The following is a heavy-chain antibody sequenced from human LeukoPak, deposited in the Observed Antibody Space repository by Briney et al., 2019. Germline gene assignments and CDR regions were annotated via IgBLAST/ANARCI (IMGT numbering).Heavy chain of an antibody. D-gene: IGHD2-15*01. CDR1: GGSISSGGYY. CDR3: ARISDYYFDY. J-gene: IGHJ4*02. Sequence: SETLSLTCTVSGGSISSGGYYWSWIRQHPGKGLEWIGYIYYSGSTYYNPSLKSRVTISVDTSKNQFSLKLSSVTAADTAVYYCARISDYYFDYWGQGTLVTVSS. V-gene: IGHV4-31*03. CDR2: IYYSGST.